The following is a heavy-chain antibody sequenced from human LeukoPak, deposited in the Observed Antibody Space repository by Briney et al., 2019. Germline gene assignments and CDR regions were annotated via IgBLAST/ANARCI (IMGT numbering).Heavy chain of an antibody. CDR1: GGSFSGYY. CDR3: ARARYSSGWPYYYYGMDV. CDR2: SNHSGST. V-gene: IGHV4-34*01. D-gene: IGHD6-19*01. J-gene: IGHJ6*02. Sequence: SETLSLTCAVYGGSFSGYYWSWIRQPPGKGLEWIGESNHSGSTNYNPSLKSRVTISVDTSKNQFSLKLSSVTAADTAVYYCARARYSSGWPYYYYGMDVWGQGTTVTVSS.